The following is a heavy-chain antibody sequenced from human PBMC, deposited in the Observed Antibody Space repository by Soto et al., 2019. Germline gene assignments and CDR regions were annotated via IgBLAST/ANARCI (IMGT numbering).Heavy chain of an antibody. CDR1: GFTFKSSA. V-gene: IGHV3-23*01. Sequence: SGGSLRLSCAASGFTFKSSAMSWVRQAPGVGLEWVSAVSPTSDTFYADSVKGRFTISRDNSRNTVYLQLNSLRGEDTAVYHCAKQLGYCSRGNCYFDYWGQGTLVTVSS. CDR3: AKQLGYCSRGNCYFDY. CDR2: VSPTSDT. D-gene: IGHD2-2*01. J-gene: IGHJ4*02.